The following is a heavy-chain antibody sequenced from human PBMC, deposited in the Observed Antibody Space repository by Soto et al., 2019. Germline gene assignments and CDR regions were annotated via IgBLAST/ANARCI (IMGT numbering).Heavy chain of an antibody. CDR3: AGKPNALYYFDF. J-gene: IGHJ4*02. D-gene: IGHD2-8*01. V-gene: IGHV4-31*03. CDR1: GGSISSHDYY. Sequence: SETLSLTCTASGGSISSHDYYWSWMRQHPARGLEWIGYIHNSGIPYYSPSLRSRVTISVDTSQNQVSLELRSVTAADTAAYYCAGKPNALYYFDFWSQGTLVTVSS. CDR2: IHNSGIP.